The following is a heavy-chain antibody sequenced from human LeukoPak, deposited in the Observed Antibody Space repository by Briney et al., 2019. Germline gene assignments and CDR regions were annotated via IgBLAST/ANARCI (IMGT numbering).Heavy chain of an antibody. CDR1: GFTFSNYD. J-gene: IGHJ3*02. V-gene: IGHV3-13*01. Sequence: GGSLRLSCVASGFTFSNYDMHWVRQGTGKGLEWVSGIGTGGDTHYPDSVKGRFTISRENAKNSLFLQMNSLRVGDTAIYYCARAARFYGSSGAHAFDIWGQGTMVTVS. CDR3: ARAARFYGSSGAHAFDI. CDR2: IGTGGDT. D-gene: IGHD3-22*01.